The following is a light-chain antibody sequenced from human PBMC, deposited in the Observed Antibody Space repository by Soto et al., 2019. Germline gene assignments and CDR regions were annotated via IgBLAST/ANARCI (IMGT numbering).Light chain of an antibody. J-gene: IGLJ2*01. CDR1: SIETKS. CDR3: QVWDSSRDNVV. CDR2: YDS. Sequence: SYELTQPPSVSVAPGEPASITCGGNSIETKSVHWYQQKPGQAPVLVIYYDSDRPSGIPERFSGSNSGNTATLTISRVEAGDEADYYCQVWDSSRDNVVFGGGTKLTVL. V-gene: IGLV3-21*04.